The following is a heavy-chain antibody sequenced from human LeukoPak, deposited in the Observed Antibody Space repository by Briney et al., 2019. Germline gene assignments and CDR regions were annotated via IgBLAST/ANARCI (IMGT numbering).Heavy chain of an antibody. D-gene: IGHD6-19*01. V-gene: IGHV1-18*01. J-gene: IGHJ4*02. CDR3: ARDLGISGWYAPPLGYFDY. Sequence: ASVKVSCTASGYTFTSYGISWVRQAPGQGLEWMGWISAYNGNTNYAQKVRGRVTMTTDTSTSTAYMELRSLRSDDTAVYYCARDLGISGWYAPPLGYFDYWGQGTLVTVSS. CDR2: ISAYNGNT. CDR1: GYTFTSYG.